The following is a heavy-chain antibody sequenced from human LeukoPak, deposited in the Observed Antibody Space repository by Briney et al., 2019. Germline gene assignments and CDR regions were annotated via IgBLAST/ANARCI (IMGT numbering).Heavy chain of an antibody. CDR1: GFTLSSYP. CDR3: TRAAPYGTSWYGKNDY. J-gene: IGHJ4*02. V-gene: IGHV3-23*01. Sequence: GGSLRLSCAASGFTLSSYPMNWVRQAPGKGLEWVSTSVRGSTYYADTVQGRFTISRDSSKNTLYLQMNSLRADDTALYFCTRAAPYGTSWYGKNDYWGQGTLVAVSS. D-gene: IGHD6-13*01. CDR2: SVRGST.